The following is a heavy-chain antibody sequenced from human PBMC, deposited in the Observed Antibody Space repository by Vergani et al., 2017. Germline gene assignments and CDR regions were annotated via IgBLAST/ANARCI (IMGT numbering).Heavy chain of an antibody. J-gene: IGHJ6*02. D-gene: IGHD5-12*01. CDR3: AKANPRNSGYDYLYYYHAMDV. Sequence: EVQLLESGGDLVQPGGSLRLSCAASGFTFKHYAMHWVRQAPGKGLEWVSGISGRGGSTYYAGSVKGMFTMSRDSTKNTLYLKMNSLSAGDTAVYYFAKANPRNSGYDYLYYYHAMDVWGQGTSVTVSS. CDR2: ISGRGGST. V-gene: IGHV3-23*01. CDR1: GFTFKHYA.